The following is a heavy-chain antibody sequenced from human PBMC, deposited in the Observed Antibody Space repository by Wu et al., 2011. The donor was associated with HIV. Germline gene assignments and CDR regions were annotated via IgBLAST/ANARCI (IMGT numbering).Heavy chain of an antibody. J-gene: IGHJ4*02. V-gene: IGHV1-69*04. CDR1: GGTFSTYT. D-gene: IGHD2-21*01. CDR3: ARDLGGDEDY. CDR2: IIPILKRP. Sequence: QVQLVQSGAEVKKPGSSVRVSCEASGGTFSTYTVIWVRQAPGQGLEWMGRIIPILKRPDYAQKFQDRITIAADKSTSTAYMELSSLRSEDTAIYYCARDLGGDEDYWGQGTLVTVSS.